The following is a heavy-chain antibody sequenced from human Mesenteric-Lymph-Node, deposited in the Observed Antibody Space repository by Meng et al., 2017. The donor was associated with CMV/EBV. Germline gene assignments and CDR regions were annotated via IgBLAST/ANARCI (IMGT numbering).Heavy chain of an antibody. CDR3: SRGRYCESSRCRHTTDLLIDY. CDR1: GFTFSIYD. V-gene: IGHV3-13*01. J-gene: IGHJ4*02. Sequence: GESLKISCAASGFTFSIYDMHWVRQTTGKGLEWVSGIGAAGDTYHSGSVKGRFIISRENGKNSLYLQMNSLRAGDTAVYYFSRGRYCESSRCRHTTDLLIDYWGQGMLVTVSS. CDR2: IGAAGDT. D-gene: IGHD2/OR15-2a*01.